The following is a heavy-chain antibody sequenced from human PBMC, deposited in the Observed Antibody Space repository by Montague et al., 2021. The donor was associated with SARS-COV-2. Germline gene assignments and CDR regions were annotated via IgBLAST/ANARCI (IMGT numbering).Heavy chain of an antibody. CDR3: AREVHYYGSGSYYNSDYSYYFMDV. V-gene: IGHV4-39*02. CDR2: ISFSGST. CDR1: GGSISGSNYH. Sequence: TVSGGSISGSNYHWAWLRLTPGKGLEWIGSISFSGSTSHDPSLKSRLSISFDMSKNQFSLKLSSVTAADTALYYCAREVHYYGSGSYYNSDYSYYFMDVWGTGTAVTVSS. D-gene: IGHD3-10*01. J-gene: IGHJ6*03.